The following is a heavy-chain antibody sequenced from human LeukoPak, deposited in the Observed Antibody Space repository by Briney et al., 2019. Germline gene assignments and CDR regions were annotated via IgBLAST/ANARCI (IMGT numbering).Heavy chain of an antibody. CDR1: GFTFSSYA. CDR2: ISYDGSNK. V-gene: IGHV3-30*14. J-gene: IGHJ4*02. D-gene: IGHD1-26*01. CDR3: ARDELVGAEPGYY. Sequence: PGGSLRLSCAASGFTFSSYAMHWVRQAPGKGLEWVAVISYDGSNKYYADSVKGRFTISRDNSKNTLYLQMNSLRAEDTAVYYCARDELVGAEPGYYWGQGTLVTVSS.